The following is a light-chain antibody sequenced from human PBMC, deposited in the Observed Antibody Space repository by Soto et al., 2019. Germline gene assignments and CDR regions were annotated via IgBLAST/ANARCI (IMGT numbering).Light chain of an antibody. Sequence: QSALTQPASVSGSPEQSITISCTGTSSDVGGYNYVSWYQQHPGKAPKLMIYGVTNRPSGVSNRFSGSKSGNTASLTISGLQAEDEADYYCSSYTSSTTLSVVFGGGTKVTVL. CDR1: SSDVGGYNY. J-gene: IGLJ2*01. V-gene: IGLV2-14*01. CDR3: SSYTSSTTLSVV. CDR2: GVT.